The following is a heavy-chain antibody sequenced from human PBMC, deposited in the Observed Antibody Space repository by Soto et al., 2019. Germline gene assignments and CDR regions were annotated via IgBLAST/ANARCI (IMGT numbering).Heavy chain of an antibody. CDR2: IGTAGDT. J-gene: IGHJ4*02. CDR1: GFTFSSYD. CDR3: AKDTAPGFYDANGHLDY. D-gene: IGHD2-8*01. Sequence: GGSLRLSCSASGFTFSSYDMHWVRQGPGKGLEWVSAIGTAGDTNYAGSVKGRFTISRENAKNSLYLQMNSLKTEDTALYYCAKDTAPGFYDANGHLDYWGQGTLVTVSS. V-gene: IGHV3-13*04.